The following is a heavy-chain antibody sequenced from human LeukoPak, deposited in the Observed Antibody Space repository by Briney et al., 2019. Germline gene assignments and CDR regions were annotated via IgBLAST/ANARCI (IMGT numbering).Heavy chain of an antibody. D-gene: IGHD6-6*01. Sequence: PGRSLRLSCAASGFTFSSYGMHGVRQAPGKGLAWVAVIWYDGSNKYYADSLKGRFTISRDNSKNMLYLQMNILRVEDTAVYYCAKDRYPYSSSSVHWFDPWGQGTLVTVSS. CDR3: AKDRYPYSSSSVHWFDP. J-gene: IGHJ5*02. CDR2: IWYDGSNK. V-gene: IGHV3-33*06. CDR1: GFTFSSYG.